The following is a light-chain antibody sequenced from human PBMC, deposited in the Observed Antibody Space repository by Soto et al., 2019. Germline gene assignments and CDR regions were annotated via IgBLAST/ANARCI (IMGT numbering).Light chain of an antibody. CDR2: DAS. J-gene: IGKJ1*01. CDR1: QSVSSY. CDR3: QQRSNWPKT. V-gene: IGKV3-11*01. Sequence: EIVLTQSPATLSLSPGERATLSCRASQSVSSYLAWYQQKPGQAPRPLIYDASNRATGIPARFSGSGSGTDFTLTISSLEHEDFEVYYCQQRSNWPKTFGQGTKVDIK.